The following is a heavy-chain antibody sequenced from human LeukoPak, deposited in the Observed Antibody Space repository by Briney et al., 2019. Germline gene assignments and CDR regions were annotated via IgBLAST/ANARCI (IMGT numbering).Heavy chain of an antibody. Sequence: GGSLRLSCAASGFTFSTSAMNWVRQAPGKGLEWVSSINQGATHIYYADSVRGRFTISRDNAKNSLYLQMSSLRAEDTAVYYCARYYDFWAWGQGTLVTVSS. J-gene: IGHJ4*02. V-gene: IGHV3-21*01. CDR3: ARYYDFWA. CDR1: GFTFSTSA. CDR2: INQGATHI. D-gene: IGHD3-3*01.